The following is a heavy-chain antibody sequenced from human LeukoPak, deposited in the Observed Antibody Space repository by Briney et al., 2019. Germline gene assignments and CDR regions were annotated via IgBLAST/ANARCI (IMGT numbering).Heavy chain of an antibody. Sequence: GGSLRLSCAASGFTFDEYGMSWVRQTPGKGLEWVSVIYSGGSTYYADSVKGRFTISRDNSKNTVYLQMNSLRAEDTAVYYCARESSGWLQLFDYWGQGTLVTVSS. D-gene: IGHD5-24*01. CDR2: IYSGGST. J-gene: IGHJ4*02. CDR3: ARESSGWLQLFDY. V-gene: IGHV3-66*01. CDR1: GFTFDEYG.